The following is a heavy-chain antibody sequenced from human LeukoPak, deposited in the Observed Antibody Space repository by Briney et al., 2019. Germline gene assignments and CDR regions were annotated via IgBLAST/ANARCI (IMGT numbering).Heavy chain of an antibody. J-gene: IGHJ4*02. D-gene: IGHD6-13*01. Sequence: GSLRLSCAASGFTFSSYSMNWVRQAPGKGLEWVSYISSSSSTIYYADSVKGRFTISRDNAKNSLYLQMNSLRAEDTAVYYCARVGGYSSSWGFDYWGQGTLVTVSS. CDR1: GFTFSSYS. V-gene: IGHV3-48*01. CDR3: ARVGGYSSSWGFDY. CDR2: ISSSSSTI.